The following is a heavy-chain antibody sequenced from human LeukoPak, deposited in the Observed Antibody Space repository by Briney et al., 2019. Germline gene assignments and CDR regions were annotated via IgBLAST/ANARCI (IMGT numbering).Heavy chain of an antibody. D-gene: IGHD5-18*01. J-gene: IGHJ6*03. V-gene: IGHV4-59*01. CDR3: ARTTEGGYSYGYFYYYYMDV. CDR2: IYYSGST. Sequence: SETLSLTCTVSGGSISSYYWSWIRQPPRKGLEWIGYIYYSGSTNYNPSLKSRVSISVHTSKNQFSLKLSSVTAADTAVYYCARTTEGGYSYGYFYYYYMDVWGKGTTVTISS. CDR1: GGSISSYY.